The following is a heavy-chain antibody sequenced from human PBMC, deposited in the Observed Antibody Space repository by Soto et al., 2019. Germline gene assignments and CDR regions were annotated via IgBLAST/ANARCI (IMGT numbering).Heavy chain of an antibody. CDR2: IYYSGST. D-gene: IGHD1-1*01. CDR1: GGSVSSGSYY. V-gene: IGHV4-61*01. J-gene: IGHJ6*02. Sequence: PSETLSLTCTVSGGSVSSGSYYWSWIRQPPGKGLEWIGYIYYSGSTNYNPSLKSRVTISVDTSKNQFSLKLSSVTAADTAVYYCARDSTNPKSSYFSDRMDVWGQGTTVTVSS. CDR3: ARDSTNPKSSYFSDRMDV.